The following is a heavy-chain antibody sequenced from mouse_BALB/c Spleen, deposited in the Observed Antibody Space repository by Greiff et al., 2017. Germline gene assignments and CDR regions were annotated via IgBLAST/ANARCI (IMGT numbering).Heavy chain of an antibody. CDR1: GFTFSDYY. CDR3: ARGHDGSTGAMDY. CDR2: ISDGGSYT. Sequence: EVQLVESGGGLVKPGGSLKLSCAASGFTFSDYYMYWVRQTPEKRLEWVATISDGGSYTYYPDSVKGRFTISRDNAKNNLYLQMSSLKSEDTAMYYCARGHDGSTGAMDYWGQGTSVTVSS. D-gene: IGHD2-3*01. J-gene: IGHJ4*01. V-gene: IGHV5-4*02.